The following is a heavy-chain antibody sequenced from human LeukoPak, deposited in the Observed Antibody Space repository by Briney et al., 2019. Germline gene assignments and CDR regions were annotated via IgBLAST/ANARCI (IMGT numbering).Heavy chain of an antibody. D-gene: IGHD1-1*01. CDR3: ASGMMRGYYFDY. Sequence: GGSLRLSCVASGFTFSSYWMTWVRQAPGKGLEWVANIKQDGSEKYYVDSVKGRFTISRDNAKNSLYLQMNSLRAEDTAVYYCASGMMRGYYFDYWGQGTLVTVSS. V-gene: IGHV3-7*01. CDR2: IKQDGSEK. J-gene: IGHJ4*02. CDR1: GFTFSSYW.